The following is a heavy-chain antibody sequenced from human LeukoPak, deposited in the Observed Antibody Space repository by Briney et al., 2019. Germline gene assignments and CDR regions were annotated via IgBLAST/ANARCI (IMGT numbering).Heavy chain of an antibody. CDR2: ISGNGDTT. Sequence: PGGSLRLSCAASGFTFSNYVLNWVRRAPGKGLEGVSSISGNGDTTHYVDYVKGRFTISRDNSKNTLFLQMNSLRAEDTALYHCVKVSNSDWNMFFDYWGQGTSVTVSS. CDR3: VKVSNSDWNMFFDY. J-gene: IGHJ4*02. D-gene: IGHD1/OR15-1a*01. V-gene: IGHV3-23*01. CDR1: GFTFSNYV.